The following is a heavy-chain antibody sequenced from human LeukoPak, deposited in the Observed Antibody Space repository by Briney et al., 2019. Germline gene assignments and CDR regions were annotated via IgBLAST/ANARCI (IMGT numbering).Heavy chain of an antibody. Sequence: GRSLRPSCAATGFTFKDYGMHWVRQPPGKGLEWVSSINWNGGGTDYADSVKGRFTISRDNAKNSLYLQLSSLRPEDTALYYCAKHMRATNTYSFFGLDVWGQGTTVTVSS. D-gene: IGHD1-26*01. CDR1: GFTFKDYG. CDR3: AKHMRATNTYSFFGLDV. J-gene: IGHJ6*02. V-gene: IGHV3-9*01. CDR2: INWNGGGT.